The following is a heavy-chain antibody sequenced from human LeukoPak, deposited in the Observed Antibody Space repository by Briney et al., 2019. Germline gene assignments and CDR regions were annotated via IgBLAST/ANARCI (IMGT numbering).Heavy chain of an antibody. CDR1: GFTFSTNS. J-gene: IGHJ4*02. D-gene: IGHD1-1*01. CDR3: AKDTWNGPFDY. CDR2: LSGSGGST. V-gene: IGHV3-23*01. Sequence: GGSLRLSCSASGFTFSTNSMHWVRQAPGKGLEWVSTLSGSGGSTYYADSVKGRFTISRDNSKNTLYLQMNSLRAEDTAVYYCAKDTWNGPFDYWGQGTLVTVSS.